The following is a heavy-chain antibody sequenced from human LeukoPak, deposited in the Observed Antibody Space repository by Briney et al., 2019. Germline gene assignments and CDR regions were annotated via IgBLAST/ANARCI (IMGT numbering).Heavy chain of an antibody. Sequence: GGSLRLSCAASGFTFSNVWMSWVRQVPGKGLEWVGRIISISGGWTSDYPAPVKGRFTISRDDSKNTVYLQMNSLKTEDTAVYYCTTHRGEWVLDSWGQGTLVTVSS. CDR1: GFTFSNVW. V-gene: IGHV3-15*01. CDR3: TTHRGEWVLDS. CDR2: IISISGGWTS. J-gene: IGHJ4*02. D-gene: IGHD3-16*01.